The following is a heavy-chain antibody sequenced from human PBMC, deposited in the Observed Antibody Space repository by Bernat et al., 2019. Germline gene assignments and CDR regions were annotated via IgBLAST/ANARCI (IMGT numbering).Heavy chain of an antibody. V-gene: IGHV3-33*01. Sequence: QVQLVESGGGVVQPGRSLRLSCAASGFTFSSYGMHWVCQAPGKGLEWVAVIWYDGSNKYYADSVKGRFTISRDNSKTTLYLQMNSLRAEDTAVYYCARESSDVDTAMAPLLDSMGFDPWGQGTLVTVSS. D-gene: IGHD5-18*01. CDR1: GFTFSSYG. CDR2: IWYDGSNK. CDR3: ARESSDVDTAMAPLLDSMGFDP. J-gene: IGHJ5*02.